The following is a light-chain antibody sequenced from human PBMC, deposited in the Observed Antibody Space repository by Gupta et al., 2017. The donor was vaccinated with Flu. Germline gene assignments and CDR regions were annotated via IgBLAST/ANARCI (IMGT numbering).Light chain of an antibody. CDR1: QTISNY. Sequence: DIQMAQSPSSLSASLGDRVTITCRADQTISNYLSWYQQKPGKAPRLLISSASHLESGVPSRFRGSGSGTNFSLTIDSRQPDDFATYYCRQGVKTPLTFGHGTNVNIK. CDR3: RQGVKTPLT. J-gene: IGKJ3*01. CDR2: SAS. V-gene: IGKV1-39*01.